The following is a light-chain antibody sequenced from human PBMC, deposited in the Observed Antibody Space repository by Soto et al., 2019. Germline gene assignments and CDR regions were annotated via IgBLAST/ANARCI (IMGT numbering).Light chain of an antibody. CDR1: RGVSDY. V-gene: IGKV1-27*01. CDR3: QKFNSPPYT. CDR2: TAS. Sequence: DVQLTQSPSSLSASVGDRVTITCRASRGVSDYLAWYQQKPGSPPRLLIFTASTLQSGVPSRFSGTGSETDFSLTISSLQPEDVATYYCQKFNSPPYTFGQGTKLEIK. J-gene: IGKJ2*01.